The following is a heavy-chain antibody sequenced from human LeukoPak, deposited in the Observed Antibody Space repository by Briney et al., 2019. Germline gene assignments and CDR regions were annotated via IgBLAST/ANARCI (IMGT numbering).Heavy chain of an antibody. V-gene: IGHV4-59*01. CDR2: IYYSGST. CDR1: GGSISSYY. D-gene: IGHD3-16*01. CDR3: ARDPMLYY. Sequence: PSETLSLTCTVSGGSISSYYWSWIRQPPGKGLEWIGYIYYSGSTYYNPSLKSRVTISVDTSKNQFSLKLSSVTAADTAVYYCARDPMLYYWGQGTLVTVSS. J-gene: IGHJ4*02.